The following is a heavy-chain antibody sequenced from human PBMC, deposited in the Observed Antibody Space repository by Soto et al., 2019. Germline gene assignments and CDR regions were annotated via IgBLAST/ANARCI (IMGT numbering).Heavy chain of an antibody. CDR2: ISGSGGST. Sequence: LRLSCAASGFTFSSYAMSWVRQAPGKGLEWVSAISGSGGSTYYADSVKGRFTISRDNSKNTLYLQMNSLRAEDTAVYYCAKDYYDILTGSHFDYWGQGTLVTVSS. CDR3: AKDYYDILTGSHFDY. J-gene: IGHJ4*02. CDR1: GFTFSSYA. V-gene: IGHV3-23*01. D-gene: IGHD3-9*01.